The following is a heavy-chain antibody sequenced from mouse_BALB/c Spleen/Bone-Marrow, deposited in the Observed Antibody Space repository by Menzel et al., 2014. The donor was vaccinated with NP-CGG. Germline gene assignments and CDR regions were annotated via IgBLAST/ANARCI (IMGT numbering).Heavy chain of an antibody. V-gene: IGHV1-82*01. J-gene: IGHJ4*01. CDR2: IYPGDGDS. CDR1: GYEFSDSW. Sequence: QVQLKQSGPELVRPGASVKISCKASGYEFSDSWMNWVKQRPGQGLEWIGRIYPGDGDSIYNGKFKGKATLTSDKFSSTANMQLSSLTSVDSAVYFCARSLSVVTPMDYWGQGTSVTVSS. D-gene: IGHD1-1*01. CDR3: ARSLSVVTPMDY.